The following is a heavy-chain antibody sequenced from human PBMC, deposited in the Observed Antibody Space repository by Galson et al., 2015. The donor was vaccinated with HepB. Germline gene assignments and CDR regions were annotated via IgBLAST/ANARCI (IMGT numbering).Heavy chain of an antibody. V-gene: IGHV3-21*01. CDR2: ISSSSDYI. J-gene: IGHJ6*02. Sequence: SLRLSCAASGFTFSAYSVNWVRQAPGKGLEWVPSISSSSDYIYYADSVKGRFTISRDNAENSLYLQMSTLRAEDTAVYYCARIDGLSMDVWGQGTTVTVSS. CDR1: GFTFSAYS. CDR3: ARIDGLSMDV. D-gene: IGHD5-24*01.